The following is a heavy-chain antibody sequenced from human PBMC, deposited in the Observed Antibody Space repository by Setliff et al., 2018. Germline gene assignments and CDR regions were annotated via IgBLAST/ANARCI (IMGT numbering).Heavy chain of an antibody. CDR1: GYTFTSYY. CDR3: ARVGRYVNTAMVFDY. D-gene: IGHD5-18*01. J-gene: IGHJ4*02. Sequence: GSVKVSCKASGYTFTSYYMHWVRQAPGQGLEWMGIINPSGGSTSYAQKFQGRVTMTRDTSTSTVYMELSSLRSEDTAVYYCARVGRYVNTAMVFDYWGQGALVTVPQ. CDR2: INPSGGST. V-gene: IGHV1-46*01.